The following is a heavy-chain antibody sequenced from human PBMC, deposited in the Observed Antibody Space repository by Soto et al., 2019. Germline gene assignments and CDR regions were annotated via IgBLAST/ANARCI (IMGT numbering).Heavy chain of an antibody. J-gene: IGHJ4*02. CDR1: GYTFTSYG. V-gene: IGHV1-18*01. Sequence: ASVKVSCKASGYTFTSYGISWVRQAPGQGLEWMGWISAYNGNTNYAQKLQGRVTMTTDTSTSTAYMELRSLRSDDTAVYYCSRDRPLGVVVPAADYWGQGTLVTVSS. CDR3: SRDRPLGVVVPAADY. D-gene: IGHD2-2*01. CDR2: ISAYNGNT.